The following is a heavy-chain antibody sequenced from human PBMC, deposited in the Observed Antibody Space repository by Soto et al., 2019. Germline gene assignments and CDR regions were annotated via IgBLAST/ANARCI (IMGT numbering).Heavy chain of an antibody. CDR3: ARHEVGQQLEPFDY. Sequence: PSETLSLTCTVSGGSISSSSYYWGWIRQPPGKGLEWIGSIYYSGSTYYNPSLKSRVTISVDTSKNQFSLKLSSVTAADTAVYYCARHEVGQQLEPFDYWGQGTLVTVSS. CDR2: IYYSGST. CDR1: GGSISSSSYY. D-gene: IGHD6-13*01. J-gene: IGHJ4*02. V-gene: IGHV4-39*01.